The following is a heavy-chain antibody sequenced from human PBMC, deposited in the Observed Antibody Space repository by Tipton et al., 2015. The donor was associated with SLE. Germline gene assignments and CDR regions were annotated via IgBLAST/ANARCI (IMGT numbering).Heavy chain of an antibody. CDR2: ISYRGTT. CDR1: GGSIRSSNYY. CDR3: AGVVDDSRGHFYSFDY. J-gene: IGHJ4*02. Sequence: TLSLTCTVSGGSIRSSNYYWGWIRQPPGKGLEWIGSISYRGTTSYNPSLKRRATISIDTAKNHFSLRLRAVTAADTALYYCAGVVDDSRGHFYSFDYWGQGTLVTVSS. D-gene: IGHD3-22*01. V-gene: IGHV4-39*07.